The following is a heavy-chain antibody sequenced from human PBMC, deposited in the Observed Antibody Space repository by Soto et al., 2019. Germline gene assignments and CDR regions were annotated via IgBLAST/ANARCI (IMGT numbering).Heavy chain of an antibody. J-gene: IGHJ4*02. CDR3: ARSSNLPYDY. CDR2: ISVGSDNT. CDR1: GYTFTSYA. D-gene: IGHD2-2*01. V-gene: IGHV1-3*01. Sequence: GASVKVSCKASGYTFTSYATHWVRQAPGQSLEWMGWISVGSDNTKYSQKFQGRVTITRDTSASTAYMELSSLRSEDTAVYYCARSSNLPYDYWGQGTLVTVSS.